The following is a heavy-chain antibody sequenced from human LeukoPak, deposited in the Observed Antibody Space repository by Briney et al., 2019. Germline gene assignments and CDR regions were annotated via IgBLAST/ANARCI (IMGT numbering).Heavy chain of an antibody. CDR2: INRSGSA. V-gene: IGHV4-34*01. J-gene: IGHJ5*02. Sequence: PSETLSLTCAVYGGSFSDYYWNWIRQPPGKGLEWIGEINRSGSANYNPSLKSRVTISADTSKNQFSLKLSSVTAADTAVYYCARQLIGYCRDGSCQLNWLDPWGHGTLVTVSS. D-gene: IGHD2-15*01. CDR1: GGSFSDYY. CDR3: ARQLIGYCRDGSCQLNWLDP.